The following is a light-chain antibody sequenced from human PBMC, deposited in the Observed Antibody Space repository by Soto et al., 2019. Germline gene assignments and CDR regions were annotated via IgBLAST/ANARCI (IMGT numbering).Light chain of an antibody. CDR1: SSDVGGYNY. CDR3: SSYTSTSTPVV. V-gene: IGLV2-14*01. J-gene: IGLJ3*02. Sequence: QSVLTQPASASGSPGQSITISCTGTSSDVGGYNYVSWYQQHPGKAPKLMIYDVNNRPSGVSNRFSGSKSGNTASLTISGLQAEDEADYFCSSYTSTSTPVVFGGGTKVTVL. CDR2: DVN.